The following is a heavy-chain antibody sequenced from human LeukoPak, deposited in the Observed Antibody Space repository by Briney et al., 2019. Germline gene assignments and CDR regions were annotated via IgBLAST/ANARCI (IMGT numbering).Heavy chain of an antibody. CDR2: INPSGGST. CDR3: ARDRYSAYYYYGMDV. V-gene: IGHV1-46*01. CDR1: GYTFTSYY. Sequence: ASVKVSCKASGYTFTSYYMHWVRQAPGQGLEWMGIINPSGGSTSYAQKFQGRVTMTRDTSTSTVYMELSSLRSEDTAVYCCARDRYSAYYYYGMDVWGQGTTVTVSS. J-gene: IGHJ6*02. D-gene: IGHD6-13*01.